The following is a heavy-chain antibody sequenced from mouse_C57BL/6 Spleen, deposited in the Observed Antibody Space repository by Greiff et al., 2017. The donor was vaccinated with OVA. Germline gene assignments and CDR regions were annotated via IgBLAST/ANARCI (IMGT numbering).Heavy chain of an antibody. CDR3: TGRDGTWDFDV. D-gene: IGHD4-1*01. CDR1: GFTFSNYW. J-gene: IGHJ1*03. V-gene: IGHV6-3*01. CDR2: IRLKSDNYAT. Sequence: EVHLVESGGGLVQPGGSMKLSCVASGFTFSNYWMNWVRQSPEKGLEWVAQIRLKSDNYATHYAESVKGRFTISRDDSKSSVYLQMNNLRAEDTGIYYCTGRDGTWDFDVWGTGTTVTVSS.